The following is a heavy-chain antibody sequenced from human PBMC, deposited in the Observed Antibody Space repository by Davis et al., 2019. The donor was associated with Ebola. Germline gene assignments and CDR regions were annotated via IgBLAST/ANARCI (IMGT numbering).Heavy chain of an antibody. D-gene: IGHD6-13*01. V-gene: IGHV1-2*04. CDR1: LYTFTPPY. CDR3: ARESLPGTKDLDF. J-gene: IGHJ3*01. Sequence: SVPVSCLSFLYTFTPPYMHPVRQAPGQALEWMGWINSNTGDTHVAQKFEGWVTMTRDTSITTTYMEVSRLKSDDTALYYCARESLPGTKDLDFWGQGTMVTVSS. CDR2: INSNTGDT.